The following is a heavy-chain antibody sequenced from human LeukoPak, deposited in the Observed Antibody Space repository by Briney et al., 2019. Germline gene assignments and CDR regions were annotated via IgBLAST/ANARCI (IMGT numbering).Heavy chain of an antibody. V-gene: IGHV4-30-4*01. J-gene: IGHJ4*02. D-gene: IGHD5-18*01. CDR3: ARDSPARVYSYGPDY. CDR1: VGSISSDDYS. CDR2: IYYSGTT. Sequence: SQTLSLTCTVSVGSISSDDYSWSWIRQAPGKALDWIGHIYYSGTTSYNPSLKSRVTISVDTSKNHFSLKLSSVTVADAAVYYCARDSPARVYSYGPDYWGQGTLVTVSS.